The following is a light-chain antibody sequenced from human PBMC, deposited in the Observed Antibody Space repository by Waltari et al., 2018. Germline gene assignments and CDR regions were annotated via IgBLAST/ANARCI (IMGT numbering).Light chain of an antibody. CDR2: GAS. Sequence: EIVLTQSPSTLSLSPGQRATLSCRASQSVSHNYLAWYQQKPGQTPRLLIFGASSRATGIPDRFRGSGSGSDYTLTVSRLDPEDFAVYYCQQYGNSPPTFGPGTKVEV. CDR3: QQYGNSPPT. CDR1: QSVSHNY. J-gene: IGKJ1*01. V-gene: IGKV3-20*01.